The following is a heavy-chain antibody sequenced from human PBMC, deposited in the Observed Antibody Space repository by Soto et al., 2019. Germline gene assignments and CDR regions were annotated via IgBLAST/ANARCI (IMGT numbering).Heavy chain of an antibody. V-gene: IGHV3-21*01. Sequence: SCAAXXXTFXXXXXNWVRQAXGKXLEWVSSISSSSSYIYYADSVKGRFTISXXNAXNSLYLQMNSLRAEDTAVYYCAREKPXXYYFDYWGQGTLVTVSS. CDR3: AREKPXXYYFDY. CDR1: XXTFXXXX. CDR2: ISSSSSYI. J-gene: IGHJ4*02.